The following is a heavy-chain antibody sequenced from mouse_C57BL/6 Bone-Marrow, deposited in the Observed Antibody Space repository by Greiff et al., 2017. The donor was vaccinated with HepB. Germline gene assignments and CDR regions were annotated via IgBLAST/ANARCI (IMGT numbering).Heavy chain of an antibody. V-gene: IGHV1-81*01. J-gene: IGHJ2*01. CDR2: IYPRSGNT. CDR1: GYTFTSYG. D-gene: IGHD1-1*01. Sequence: QVQLQQSGAELARPGASVKLSCKASGYTFTSYGISWVKQRTGQGLEWIGEIYPRSGNTYYNEKFKGKATLTADKSSSTAYMELRSLTSEDSAAYFCAREIPYYYGSSYENYWGQGTTLTVSS. CDR3: AREIPYYYGSSYENY.